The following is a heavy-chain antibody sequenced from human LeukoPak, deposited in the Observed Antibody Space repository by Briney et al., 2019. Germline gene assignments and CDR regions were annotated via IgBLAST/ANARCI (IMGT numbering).Heavy chain of an antibody. CDR2: ISGSGGTS. J-gene: IGHJ4*02. Sequence: GGSLRLSCAASGFTFSIYAMSWVRQAPGKGLEWVSGISGSGGTSYYADSVKGRFTISRDNSKNTVYLQVNSLRAEDTALYYCAKDVRPYDRTTIDYWDQGTLVTVSS. CDR3: AKDVRPYDRTTIDY. D-gene: IGHD3-22*01. V-gene: IGHV3-23*01. CDR1: GFTFSIYA.